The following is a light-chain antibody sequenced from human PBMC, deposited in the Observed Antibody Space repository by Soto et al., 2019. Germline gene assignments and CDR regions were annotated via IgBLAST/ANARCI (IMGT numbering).Light chain of an antibody. J-gene: IGKJ4*01. CDR1: QSVSSN. Sequence: EMVMTQSPATLSVSPWERATLSCRASQSVSSNLAWYQQKPGQAPRLLIYGASTRATGVPARFSGSGSGTEFTLTISSLQSEDFAVYYCQHRDSWPLTFGGGTKVDIK. V-gene: IGKV3-15*01. CDR3: QHRDSWPLT. CDR2: GAS.